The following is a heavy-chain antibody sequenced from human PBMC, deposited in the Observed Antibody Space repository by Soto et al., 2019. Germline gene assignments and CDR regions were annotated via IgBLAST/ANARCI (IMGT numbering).Heavy chain of an antibody. CDR3: AKGRTAVTDYYFDH. D-gene: IGHD4-17*01. Sequence: EVQLLESGGGLVQPGGSLRLSCAASGFTSSSYAMSWVRQAPGKGLQWVSAISGSGGSTYYADPVKGRFTISRDNSRNTLYLQMNSLRVEDTAVYYCAKGRTAVTDYYFDHWGQGTLVTVSS. J-gene: IGHJ4*02. V-gene: IGHV3-23*01. CDR2: ISGSGGST. CDR1: GFTSSSYA.